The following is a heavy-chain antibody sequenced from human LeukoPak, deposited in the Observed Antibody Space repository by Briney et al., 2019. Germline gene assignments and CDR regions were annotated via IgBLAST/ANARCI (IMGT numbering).Heavy chain of an antibody. CDR2: ISSSSNHI. Sequence: GGSLRLSCAASGFTFSSFSMNWVRQAPGKGLEWVSSISSSSNHIYYADSVKGRFTISRDNGKNTLYLQMNSLRAEDTAVYYCARNRGTYYGLNDYWGQGTRVTVSS. J-gene: IGHJ4*02. D-gene: IGHD1-26*01. CDR1: GFTFSSFS. V-gene: IGHV3-21*01. CDR3: ARNRGTYYGLNDY.